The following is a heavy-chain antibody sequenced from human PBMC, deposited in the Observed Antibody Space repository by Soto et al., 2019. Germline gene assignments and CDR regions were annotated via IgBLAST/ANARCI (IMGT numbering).Heavy chain of an antibody. V-gene: IGHV1-45*02. CDR1: GNTFSYRY. Sequence: QMQLVQSGAEVTKTGSSVTVSCQALGNTFSYRYLHWVRQAPGQALEWMGWIAPFSGDVHYAQKFQERVTLTRDRSINTAYMRMSSLRSEDTAIYFDASGGAGSGPFTWELPDHWGQGTLVTVSS. CDR2: IAPFSGDV. D-gene: IGHD1-26*01. CDR3: ASGGAGSGPFTWELPDH. J-gene: IGHJ4*02.